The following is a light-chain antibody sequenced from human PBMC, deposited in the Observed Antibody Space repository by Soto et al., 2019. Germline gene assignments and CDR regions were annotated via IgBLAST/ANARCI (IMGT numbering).Light chain of an antibody. CDR1: SGSIASNY. CDR2: EDN. Sequence: NFMLTQPHSVSESPVKTVTISCTRSSGSIASNYVQWYQQRPGSAPTTVIYEDNQRPSGVPDRVSGSIDSSSNSASLTISGLKTEDEADYYCQSYDRSVGFGGGTKLTVL. V-gene: IGLV6-57*04. J-gene: IGLJ2*01. CDR3: QSYDRSVG.